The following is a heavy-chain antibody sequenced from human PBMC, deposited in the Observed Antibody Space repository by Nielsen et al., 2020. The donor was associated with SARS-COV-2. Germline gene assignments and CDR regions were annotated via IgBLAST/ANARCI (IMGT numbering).Heavy chain of an antibody. J-gene: IGHJ4*02. V-gene: IGHV5-51*01. CDR3: SRRSGSQDFHY. CDR2: IYPGDSDT. D-gene: IGHD1-26*01. Sequence: GESLKISCKGSGYSFTSYWIGWVRQMPGKGLEWMGIIYPGDSDTRYRPSFQGQVTISADKSISTAYLQWSRLKASDTAMYYCSRRSGSQDFHYWGQGTLVTVSS. CDR1: GYSFTSYW.